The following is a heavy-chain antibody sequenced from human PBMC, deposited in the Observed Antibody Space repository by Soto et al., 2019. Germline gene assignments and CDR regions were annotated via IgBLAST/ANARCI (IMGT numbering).Heavy chain of an antibody. V-gene: IGHV1-18*01. CDR3: ARVPEGGYSYGLFDY. D-gene: IGHD5-18*01. Sequence: ASVKVSCKASGYTFTSYGISWVRQAPGQGLEWMGWISAYNGNTNYAQKLQGRVTMTTDTSTSTAYMEPRSLRSDDTAVYYCARVPEGGYSYGLFDYWGQGTLVTVSS. J-gene: IGHJ4*02. CDR1: GYTFTSYG. CDR2: ISAYNGNT.